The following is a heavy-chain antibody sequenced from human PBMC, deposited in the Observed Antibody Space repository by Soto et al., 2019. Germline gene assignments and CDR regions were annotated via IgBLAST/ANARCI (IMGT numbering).Heavy chain of an antibody. Sequence: ASVKGSCKASGYTFTSDYMHWVRQAPGQGLEWMGIINPSGGSTSYAQKFQGRVTMTRDTSTSTVYMELSSLGSEDTAVYYCALGITMVRRVIIKVHYFDYWGEATLVTVS. D-gene: IGHD3-10*01. CDR1: GYTFTSDY. V-gene: IGHV1-46*01. CDR3: ALGITMVRRVIIKVHYFDY. CDR2: INPSGGST. J-gene: IGHJ4*02.